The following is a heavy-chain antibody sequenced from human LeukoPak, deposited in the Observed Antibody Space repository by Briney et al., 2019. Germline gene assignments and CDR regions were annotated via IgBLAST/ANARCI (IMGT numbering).Heavy chain of an antibody. CDR3: ARDRDGSGSYGY. CDR2: IIPIFGTA. Sequence: ASVKVSCKASGGTFSSYAISWVRQAPGQGLEWMGGIIPIFGTANYAQKFQGRVTITTDESTSTTYMELSSLRSEDTAVYYCARDRDGSGSYGYWGQGTLVTVSS. V-gene: IGHV1-69*05. J-gene: IGHJ4*02. D-gene: IGHD3-10*01. CDR1: GGTFSSYA.